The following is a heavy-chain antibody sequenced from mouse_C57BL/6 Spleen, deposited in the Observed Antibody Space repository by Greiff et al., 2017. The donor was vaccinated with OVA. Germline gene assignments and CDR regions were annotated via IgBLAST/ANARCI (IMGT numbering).Heavy chain of an antibody. CDR1: GFTFSSYG. CDR2: ISSGGSYT. CDR3: ARHYGSSYLWYFDV. D-gene: IGHD1-1*01. Sequence: DVKLVESGGDLVKPGGSLKLSCAASGFTFSSYGMSWVRQTPDKRLEWVATISSGGSYTYYPDSVKGRFTISRDNAKNTLYLQMSSLKSEDTAMYYCARHYGSSYLWYFDVWGTGTTVTVSS. J-gene: IGHJ1*03. V-gene: IGHV5-6*02.